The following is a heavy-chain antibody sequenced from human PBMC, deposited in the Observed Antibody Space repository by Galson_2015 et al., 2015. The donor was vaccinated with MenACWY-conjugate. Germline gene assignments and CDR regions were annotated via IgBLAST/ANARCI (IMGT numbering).Heavy chain of an antibody. V-gene: IGHV4-59*01. Sequence: LSLTCTVSGGSINSYYWSWIRQPPGKGLEWIGYMYYSGSANYNPSLKSRVTISVDTSKSQFSLTMTSVTAADTAVYYCARGVNLASMAGYWGQGTLVTVSS. CDR3: ARGVNLASMAGY. CDR1: GGSINSYY. J-gene: IGHJ4*02. D-gene: IGHD3-3*02. CDR2: MYYSGSA.